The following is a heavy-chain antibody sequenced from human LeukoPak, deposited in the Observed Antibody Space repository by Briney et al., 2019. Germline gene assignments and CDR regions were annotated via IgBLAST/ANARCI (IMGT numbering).Heavy chain of an antibody. Sequence: SETLSLTCTVSGGSISSYYWSWIRQPAGKGLEWIGRIYTSGSTTYNPSLKSRVPISVDTSKNQFSLKLSSVTAADAAVYYCARDFADDFWTMYNWFDPWGQGTLVTVSS. J-gene: IGHJ5*02. CDR3: ARDFADDFWTMYNWFDP. D-gene: IGHD3-3*01. CDR1: GGSISSYY. V-gene: IGHV4-4*07. CDR2: IYTSGST.